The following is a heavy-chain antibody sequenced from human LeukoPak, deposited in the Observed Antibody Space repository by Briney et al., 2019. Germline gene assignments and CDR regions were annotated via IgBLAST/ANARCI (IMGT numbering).Heavy chain of an antibody. V-gene: IGHV1-18*01. CDR1: GYTFTSYD. Sequence: ASVKVSCKASGYTFTSYDINWVRQATGQGLEWMGWISAYNGNTNYAQKLQGRVTMTTDTSTSTAYMELRSLRSDDTAVYYCARVNPHYSSSWSIPLSGYWGQGTLVTVSS. CDR3: ARVNPHYSSSWSIPLSGY. D-gene: IGHD6-13*01. J-gene: IGHJ4*02. CDR2: ISAYNGNT.